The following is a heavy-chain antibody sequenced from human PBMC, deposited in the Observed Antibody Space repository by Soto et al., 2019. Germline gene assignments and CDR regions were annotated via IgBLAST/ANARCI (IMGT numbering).Heavy chain of an antibody. J-gene: IGHJ4*02. CDR2: ITFDGKDK. CDR1: GFTFRNFA. Sequence: QVQLVASGGGVVQPGRSLRLSCAASGFTFRNFAMHWVRQAPGKGLEWLAAITFDGKDKYYADSVKGRFTISRDTSKNTLYLQMNSLRIDDTALYFCTRDLLAGHDVYWGQGTLVTVSS. CDR3: TRDLLAGHDVY. V-gene: IGHV3-30*04. D-gene: IGHD5-12*01.